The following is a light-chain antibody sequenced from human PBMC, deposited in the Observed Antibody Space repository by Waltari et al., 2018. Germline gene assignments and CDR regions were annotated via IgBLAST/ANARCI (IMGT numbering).Light chain of an antibody. V-gene: IGLV1-44*01. CDR2: RNN. CDR1: SDNIGTNS. J-gene: IGLJ1*01. CDR3: AAWDDSLNGYL. Sequence: QSVLTQPPSASGTPGQRVTISCSGSSDNIGTNSVNWYQQLPRTAPKLLIYRNNQRPSGVPDRFSVSKSGTSASLAISGLLSDDEADYYCAAWDDSLNGYLFGTGTKVTVL.